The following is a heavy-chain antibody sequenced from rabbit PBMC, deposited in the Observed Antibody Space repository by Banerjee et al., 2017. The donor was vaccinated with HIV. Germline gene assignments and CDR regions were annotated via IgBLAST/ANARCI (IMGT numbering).Heavy chain of an antibody. J-gene: IGHJ2*01. Sequence: QLKETGGGLVQPGGSLTLSCKASGFDFSSYYMSWVRQAPGKGLEWIGIIYAGKGSTDYASWVNGRFTISSDNAQNTVDLQMNSLTAADTAPYFCARSNSYDDYGDLFGAFDPRGPGTLVTVS. CDR3: ARSNSYDDYGDLFGAFDP. CDR2: IYAGKGST. V-gene: IGHV1S7*01. D-gene: IGHD2-1*01. CDR1: GFDFSSYY.